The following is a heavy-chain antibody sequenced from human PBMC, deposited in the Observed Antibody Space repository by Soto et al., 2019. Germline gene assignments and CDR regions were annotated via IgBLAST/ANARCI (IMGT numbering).Heavy chain of an antibody. CDR2: IYYTGST. Sequence: PSETLSLTCTVSGGSISTYYWSWIRQPPGKGLEWITYIYYTGSTDYNPSLKSRVTISVDTSRDQFSLKLSSVTAADTAVYYCVRGGYYYDNNGAFDGWGPGTMVTVSS. CDR1: GGSISTYY. V-gene: IGHV4-59*01. J-gene: IGHJ3*01. CDR3: VRGGYYYDNNGAFDG. D-gene: IGHD3-22*01.